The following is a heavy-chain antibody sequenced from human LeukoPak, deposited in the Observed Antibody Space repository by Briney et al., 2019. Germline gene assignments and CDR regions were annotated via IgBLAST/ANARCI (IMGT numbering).Heavy chain of an antibody. J-gene: IGHJ4*02. V-gene: IGHV1-2*02. CDR1: GYTFTGYY. CDR3: ARLYYYDSSGCQGIEGYFDY. D-gene: IGHD3-22*01. Sequence: SEKVSCKASGYTFTGYYMHWVRDAPGQALEKMGWINPNSGDTNYTQKLQGRDTMTTDTSTHTAYMELRSLGSDDTAVYYWARLYYYDSSGCQGIEGYFDYWGQGTLVTVSS. CDR2: INPNSGDT.